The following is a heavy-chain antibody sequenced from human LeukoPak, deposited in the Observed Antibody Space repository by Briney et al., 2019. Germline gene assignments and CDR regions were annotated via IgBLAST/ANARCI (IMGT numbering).Heavy chain of an antibody. CDR2: INHSGTT. D-gene: IGHD6-13*01. J-gene: IGHJ4*02. CDR3: ARHESFRSSWNY. V-gene: IGHV4-39*02. CDR1: GGSISSSNYY. Sequence: SETLSLTCTVSGGSISSSNYYWGWIRQPPGKGLEWIGEINHSGTTNYNPSLKSRVTMSVDTSKNHFSLKLSSVTAADTAVYYCARHESFRSSWNYWGQGALVTVSS.